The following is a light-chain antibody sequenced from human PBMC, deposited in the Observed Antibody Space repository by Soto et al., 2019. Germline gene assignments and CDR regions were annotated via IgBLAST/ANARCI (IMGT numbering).Light chain of an antibody. CDR3: QQYNNWPIT. CDR2: AAS. V-gene: IGKV1-39*01. CDR1: QSISTY. J-gene: IGKJ5*01. Sequence: DIQMTQSPSSLSASVGDRVTITCRASQSISTYLNWYQQKAGLAPKLLIYAASSLQSGVPSRFSGSGSGTEFTLTISSLQSEDFAVYYCQQYNNWPITFGQGTRLEIK.